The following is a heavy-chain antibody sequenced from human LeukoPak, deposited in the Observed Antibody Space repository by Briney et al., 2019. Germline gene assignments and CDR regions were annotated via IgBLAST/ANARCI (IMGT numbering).Heavy chain of an antibody. CDR1: GGSISSGGYY. J-gene: IGHJ4*02. Sequence: PSETLSLTCTVSGGSISSGGYYWSWTRQHPGKGLEWIGYIYYSGSTYYNPSLKSRVTISVDTSKNQFSLKLSSVTAADTAVYYCARSHCSGGSCFAFDYWGQGTLVTVSS. CDR2: IYYSGST. V-gene: IGHV4-31*03. D-gene: IGHD2-15*01. CDR3: ARSHCSGGSCFAFDY.